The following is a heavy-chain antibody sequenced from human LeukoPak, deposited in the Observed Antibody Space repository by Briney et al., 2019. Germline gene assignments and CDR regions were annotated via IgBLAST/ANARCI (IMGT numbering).Heavy chain of an antibody. CDR3: ARSRRIAAAGTVFDTRYYFDY. CDR1: GFTFSSYS. CDR2: ISSSSSYI. Sequence: PGGSLRLSCAASGFTFSSYSMNWVRQAPGKGLEWVSSISSSSSYIYYADSVKGRFTISRDNAKNSLYLQMNSLRAEDTAVYYCARSRRIAAAGTVFDTRYYFDYWGQGTLVTVSS. D-gene: IGHD6-13*01. J-gene: IGHJ4*02. V-gene: IGHV3-21*01.